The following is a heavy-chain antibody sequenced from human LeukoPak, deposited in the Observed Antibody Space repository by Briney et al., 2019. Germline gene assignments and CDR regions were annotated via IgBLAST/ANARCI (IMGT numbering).Heavy chain of an antibody. CDR1: GSSFTNYW. J-gene: IGHJ4*02. V-gene: IGHV5-51*01. D-gene: IGHD2-15*01. CDR2: NYHGDSDT. CDR3: ARHACSGGSCYFDY. Sequence: GESLKISCNGSGSSFTNYWIGWGRQMAGKGLEWMGINYHGDSDTRYRPSFQGQVTISADKSISTAYLQWSSLKASDTAMYYCARHACSGGSCYFDYWGQGTLVTVSS.